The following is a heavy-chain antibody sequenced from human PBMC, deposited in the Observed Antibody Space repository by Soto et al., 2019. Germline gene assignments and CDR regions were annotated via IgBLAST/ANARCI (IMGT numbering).Heavy chain of an antibody. V-gene: IGHV4-30-4*01. CDR3: ARDTDWFDP. D-gene: IGHD4-17*01. J-gene: IGHJ5*02. Sequence: QVQLQESGPGLVKPSQTLSLTCTVSGGSISSVDYYWSLIRQPPGKVLEWIGYIYYSGSTYDNPSLHSRLTTSVDTSKTQFSLKLSSVTAADTAVYYCARDTDWFDPWGQGTLVTVSS. CDR2: IYYSGST. CDR1: GGSISSVDYY.